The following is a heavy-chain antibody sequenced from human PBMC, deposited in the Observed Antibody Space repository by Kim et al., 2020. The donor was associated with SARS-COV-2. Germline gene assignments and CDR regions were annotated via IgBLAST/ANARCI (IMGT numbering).Heavy chain of an antibody. CDR1: GYSFTSYW. Sequence: GESLKISCKGSGYSFTSYWIGWVRQMPGKGLEWMGMIYPGDSTTRYSPSFQGQVTVSVDKSINTAYLQWNSLEAPDTAMYYCARPQERTFSTGWYAGYWGQGTLVTVSS. CDR2: IYPGDSTT. J-gene: IGHJ4*02. CDR3: ARPQERTFSTGWYAGY. D-gene: IGHD6-19*01. V-gene: IGHV5-51*01.